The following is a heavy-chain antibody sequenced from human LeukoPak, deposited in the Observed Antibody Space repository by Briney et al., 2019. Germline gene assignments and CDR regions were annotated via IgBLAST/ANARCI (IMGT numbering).Heavy chain of an antibody. CDR2: ISGSGGST. CDR1: GFTLSSYA. V-gene: IGHV3-23*01. J-gene: IGHJ4*02. D-gene: IGHD3-22*01. CDR3: AKDPSYYDSSGYYWNYFDY. Sequence: QPGGSLRPSCAASGFTLSSYAMSWVRQAPGKGLEWVSAISGSGGSTYYADSVKGRFTISRDNSKNTLYLQMNSLRAEDTAVYYCAKDPSYYDSSGYYWNYFDYWGQGTLVTVSS.